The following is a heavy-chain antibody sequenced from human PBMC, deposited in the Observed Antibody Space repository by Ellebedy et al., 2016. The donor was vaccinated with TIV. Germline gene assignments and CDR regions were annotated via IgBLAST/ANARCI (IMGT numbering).Heavy chain of an antibody. D-gene: IGHD1-26*01. CDR1: GGSISSSSYY. J-gene: IGHJ5*02. V-gene: IGHV4-39*01. CDR2: IYYSGST. CDR3: ARHSRRELRDNWFDP. Sequence: MPGGSLRLSCTVSGGSISSSSYYWGWIRQPPGKGLEWIGSIYYSGSTYYNPSLKSRVTISVDTSKNQFSLKLSSVTAADTAVYYCARHSRRELRDNWFDPWGQGTLVTVSS.